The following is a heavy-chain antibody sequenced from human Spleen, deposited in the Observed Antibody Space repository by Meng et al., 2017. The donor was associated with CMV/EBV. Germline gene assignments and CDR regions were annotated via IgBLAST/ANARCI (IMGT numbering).Heavy chain of an antibody. D-gene: IGHD3/OR15-3a*01. V-gene: IGHV3-13*01. CDR2: IDTTGDT. CDR1: GFTFSSYG. CDR3: AREGLHYDAFDI. J-gene: IGHJ3*02. Sequence: GGSLRLSCAASGFTFSSYGMHWVRQAPGEGLEWVSAIDTTGDTDYPGSVKGRFTISRENAKNSLYLQMNSLRAGDTALYYCAREGLHYDAFDIWGQGTMVTVSS.